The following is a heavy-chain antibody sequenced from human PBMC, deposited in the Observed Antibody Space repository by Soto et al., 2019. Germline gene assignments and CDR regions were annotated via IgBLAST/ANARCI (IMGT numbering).Heavy chain of an antibody. CDR3: ARDYYGSGSYYLYDY. CDR1: GYTFTSYG. J-gene: IGHJ4*02. CDR2: ISAYNGNT. V-gene: IGHV1-18*01. D-gene: IGHD3-10*01. Sequence: ASVKVSCKASGYTFTSYGISRVRQAPGQGLEWMGWISAYNGNTNYAQKLQGRVTMTTDTSTSTAYMELRSLRSDDTAVYYCARDYYGSGSYYLYDYWGQGTLVTVSS.